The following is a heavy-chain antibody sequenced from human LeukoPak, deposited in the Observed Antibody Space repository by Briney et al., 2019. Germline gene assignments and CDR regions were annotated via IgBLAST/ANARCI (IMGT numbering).Heavy chain of an antibody. CDR3: ARDVRAGTNWFDP. Sequence: GGSLRLSCAASGFTFSSYWMSWVRQAPGKGLEWVANIKQDGSEKYYVDSVKGRFTISRDNAKNSLYLQMNSLRAEDTAVYYCARDVRAGTNWFDPWGQGTLVTVSS. J-gene: IGHJ5*02. D-gene: IGHD3-10*01. CDR2: IKQDGSEK. CDR1: GFTFSSYW. V-gene: IGHV3-7*01.